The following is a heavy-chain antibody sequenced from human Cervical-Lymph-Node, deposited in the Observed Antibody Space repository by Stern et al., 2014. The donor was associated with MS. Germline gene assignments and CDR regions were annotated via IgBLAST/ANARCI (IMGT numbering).Heavy chain of an antibody. J-gene: IGHJ4*02. CDR1: GGPTASSTGGYF. Sequence: VQLVESGPGLVKPSQTLSLICAVSGGPTASSTGGYFWSWIRQPPGKGLEWIGFIYYSGSTYYNPSLKSRTTISVDTSKNQVSLRLTSMTAADTAVYYCARVAYCGGDCSAFDSWGQGTMVTVSS. CDR3: ARVAYCGGDCSAFDS. CDR2: IYYSGST. D-gene: IGHD2-21*02. V-gene: IGHV4-31*11.